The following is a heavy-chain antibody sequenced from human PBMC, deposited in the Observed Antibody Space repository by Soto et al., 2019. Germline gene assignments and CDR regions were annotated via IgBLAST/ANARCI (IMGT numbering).Heavy chain of an antibody. J-gene: IGHJ5*02. CDR3: ARDRPPWTVTTGWFDP. V-gene: IGHV1-18*01. Sequence: QVQLVQSGAEVKKPGASVKVSCKASGYTFTSYGISWVRQAPGQGLEWMGWISAYNGNTNYAQKLQGRVTMTTDTSTSKAYMELRSLRSDDTAVYYCARDRPPWTVTTGWFDPWGQGTLVTVSS. CDR2: ISAYNGNT. CDR1: GYTFTSYG. D-gene: IGHD4-17*01.